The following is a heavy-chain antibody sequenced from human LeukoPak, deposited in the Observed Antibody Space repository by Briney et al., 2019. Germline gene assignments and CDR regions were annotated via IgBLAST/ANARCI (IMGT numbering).Heavy chain of an antibody. CDR1: GYSISSSNW. J-gene: IGHJ6*03. CDR3: ARGNRPWGYYYYYMDV. D-gene: IGHD7-27*01. Sequence: SDTLSLTCAVSGYSISSSNWWGWIRQPPGKGLEWIGYIYYSGSTYYNPSLKSRVTMSVDTSKNQFSLKLISVTAVDTAVYYCARGNRPWGYYYYYMDVWGKGTTVTVSS. CDR2: IYYSGST. V-gene: IGHV4-28*03.